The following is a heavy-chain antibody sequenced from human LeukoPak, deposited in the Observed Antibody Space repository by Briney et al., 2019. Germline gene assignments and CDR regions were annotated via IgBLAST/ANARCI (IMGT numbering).Heavy chain of an antibody. CDR1: GFTFSSYA. D-gene: IGHD2-15*01. J-gene: IGHJ4*02. CDR2: ISGSGAST. V-gene: IGHV3-23*01. CDR3: ANGRAVEVVAAFNY. Sequence: GGSLRLSCAVSGFTFSSYAMSWVRQAPGKGLEWVSAISGSGASTYYADSVKGRFTISRDNSKNTLYLQMNSLRAEDTAVYYCANGRAVEVVAAFNYWGQGTVVTVSS.